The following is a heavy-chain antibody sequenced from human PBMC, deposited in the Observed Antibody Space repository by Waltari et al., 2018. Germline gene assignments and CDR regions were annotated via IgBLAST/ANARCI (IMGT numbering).Heavy chain of an antibody. CDR2: IYYSGSA. D-gene: IGHD5-12*01. V-gene: IGHV4-59*01. Sequence: QVQLQESGPGLVTPSETLSLTCTVSGGSINSYYWSWIRQPPGKGLEWIGYIYYSGSANYNPSLKGRVTFSVDTSNNQFSLKLSSVTAADTAVYYCARARDGYNLFDYWGQGTLVTVSS. J-gene: IGHJ4*02. CDR1: GGSINSYY. CDR3: ARARDGYNLFDY.